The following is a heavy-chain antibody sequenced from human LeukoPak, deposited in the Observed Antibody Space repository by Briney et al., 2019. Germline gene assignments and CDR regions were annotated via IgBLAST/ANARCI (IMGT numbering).Heavy chain of an antibody. CDR3: ARSEYSYGADAFDI. CDR1: GGSISTSNYY. D-gene: IGHD5-18*01. V-gene: IGHV4-39*07. J-gene: IGHJ3*02. Sequence: SETLSLTCTVSGGSISTSNYYWGWIRQPPGKGLEWIGNIFYSGSTYYGPSLKSRVTISLDTSRNQFSLKLSSVTAADTAVYYCARSEYSYGADAFDIWGQGTMVTVSS. CDR2: IFYSGST.